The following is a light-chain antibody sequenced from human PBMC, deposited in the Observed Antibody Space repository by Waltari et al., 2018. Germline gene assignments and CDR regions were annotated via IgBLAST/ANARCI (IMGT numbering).Light chain of an antibody. CDR1: QSVLYRSNNKNY. Sequence: DIVMTQSPDSLAVSLGERATINCKSSQSVLYRSNNKNYLAWYQQKPGQPPKLLIYWASTREYGVPDRFRGSGSGTDFTLTISSLQAEDVAVYYCQQYYSIPRTFGQGTKVEIK. CDR3: QQYYSIPRT. J-gene: IGKJ1*01. V-gene: IGKV4-1*01. CDR2: WAS.